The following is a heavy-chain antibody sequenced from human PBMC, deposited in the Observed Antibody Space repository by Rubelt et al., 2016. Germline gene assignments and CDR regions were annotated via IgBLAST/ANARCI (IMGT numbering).Heavy chain of an antibody. CDR3: ARHGRAAARYYV. V-gene: IGHV4-59*08. D-gene: IGHD6-13*01. Sequence: QVQLQESGPGLVKPSETLSLTCTVSGGSISGYYWSWIRQSPEKGLEWIGDIYYSGSTNYNPSLKSRVTISLDTSKNQFSLRLSSVTAADTAVYYCARHGRAAARYYVWGQGTTVTVSS. J-gene: IGHJ6*02. CDR2: IYYSGST. CDR1: GGSISGYY.